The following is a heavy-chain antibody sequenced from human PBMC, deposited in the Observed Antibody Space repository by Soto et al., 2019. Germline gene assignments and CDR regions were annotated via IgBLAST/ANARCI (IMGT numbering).Heavy chain of an antibody. CDR1: GFTFSNAW. J-gene: IGHJ6*02. D-gene: IGHD3-10*01. CDR2: IKSKTDGGTT. CDR3: TTEDYYGSGSYYNRYYYYYGMDV. V-gene: IGHV3-15*07. Sequence: GGSLRLSCAASGFTFSNAWMNWVRQAPGKGLEWVGRIKSKTDGGTTDYAAPVKGRFTISRDDSKNTLYLQMNSLKTEDTAVYYCTTEDYYGSGSYYNRYYYYYGMDVWGQGTTVTVSS.